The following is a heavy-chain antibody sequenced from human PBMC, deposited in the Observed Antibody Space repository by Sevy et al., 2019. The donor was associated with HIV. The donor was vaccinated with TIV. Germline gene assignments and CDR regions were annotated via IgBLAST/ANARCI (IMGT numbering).Heavy chain of an antibody. CDR2: INSDSGVT. CDR3: ARLTTKPTSDLYGMDV. J-gene: IGHJ6*02. D-gene: IGHD4-17*01. V-gene: IGHV1-2*02. CDR1: GYIFTDYY. Sequence: ASVKVSCKASGYIFTDYYIHWVRQAPGQGLEWMAWINSDSGVTNYAQRFQGEVTVTRDTSLSTAYLERSRMKSNDTAIYYCARLTTKPTSDLYGMDVWGQGTTVTVSS.